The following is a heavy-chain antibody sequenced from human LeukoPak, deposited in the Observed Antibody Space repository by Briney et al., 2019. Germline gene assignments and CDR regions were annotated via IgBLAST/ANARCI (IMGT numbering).Heavy chain of an antibody. CDR2: IKQGGSEK. V-gene: IGHV3-7*01. D-gene: IGHD2-15*01. Sequence: GGSLRLSCAASGFTFSYYWMSWVRQAPGKGLEWVANIKQGGSEKYSVDSVKGRFTTSRDNAKNSLYLQMNSLRVEDTAVYYCARDLGSGMDVWGQGTTVIVSS. J-gene: IGHJ6*02. CDR3: ARDLGSGMDV. CDR1: GFTFSYYW.